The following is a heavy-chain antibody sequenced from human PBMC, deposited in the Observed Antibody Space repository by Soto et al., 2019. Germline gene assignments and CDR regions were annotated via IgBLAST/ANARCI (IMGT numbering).Heavy chain of an antibody. D-gene: IGHD5-18*01. Sequence: SETLSLTCAVYGGSFSCYYWSWIRQPPGKGLEWIGEINHSGSTNYNPSLKSRVTISVDTSKNQFSLKLSSVTAADTAVYYCARKRYSYGWYYYYGMDVWGQGTTVTVSS. CDR1: GGSFSCYY. V-gene: IGHV4-34*01. J-gene: IGHJ6*02. CDR2: INHSGST. CDR3: ARKRYSYGWYYYYGMDV.